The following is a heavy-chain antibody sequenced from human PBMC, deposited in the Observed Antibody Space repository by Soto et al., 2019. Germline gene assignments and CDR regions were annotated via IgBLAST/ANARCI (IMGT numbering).Heavy chain of an antibody. CDR2: ISGSGGRT. J-gene: IGHJ4*02. CDR1: GVTCSSYA. Sequence: GALRLSCAASGVTCSSYAMSWVRRAPGKGLEWVSAISGSGGRTYYADSVKGRFTISRANFKNTLYLQMNSLRAEDTAVYYCAKSLRYSSDANDYWGQGTLVTVSS. D-gene: IGHD6-25*01. CDR3: AKSLRYSSDANDY. V-gene: IGHV3-23*01.